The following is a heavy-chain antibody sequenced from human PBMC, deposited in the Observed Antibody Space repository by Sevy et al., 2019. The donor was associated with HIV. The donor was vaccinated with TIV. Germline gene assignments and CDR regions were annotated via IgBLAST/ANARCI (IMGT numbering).Heavy chain of an antibody. D-gene: IGHD6-19*01. J-gene: IGHJ4*02. CDR1: GYTFTSYW. CDR2: IYPGDSDT. V-gene: IGHV5-51*01. Sequence: GESLKISCKGSGYTFTSYWIAWVRQMPGKGLEWMGIIYPGDSDTRYSPSFEGQVTISADKSITTAYLQWSSLEASDTAVYYCARRDLLAGSDYWGQRTLVTVSS. CDR3: ARRDLLAGSDY.